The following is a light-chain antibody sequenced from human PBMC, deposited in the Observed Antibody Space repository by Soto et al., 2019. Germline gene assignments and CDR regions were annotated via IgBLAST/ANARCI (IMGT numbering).Light chain of an antibody. J-gene: IGKJ4*01. CDR2: GAS. CDR1: QGISNY. Sequence: DIQMTQSPSSLSASVGDRVTITCRASQGISNYLAWYQQKPGKVPKLLIYGASTLQSGVPSRFSGSGSGTDFPLTISSLQPEDVATYYCQKYNSASLLTFGGGTKVEIK. V-gene: IGKV1-27*01. CDR3: QKYNSASLLT.